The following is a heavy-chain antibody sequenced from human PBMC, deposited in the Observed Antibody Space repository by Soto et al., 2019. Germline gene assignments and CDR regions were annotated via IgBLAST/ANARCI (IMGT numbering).Heavy chain of an antibody. CDR2: ISVDGTTK. CDR3: AREDGSSGRAGTFQF. Sequence: QVQVVESGGGVVQPGRSLRLSCIVSGFTFSNSVMHWVRQAPGEGLEWVAGISVDGTTKHYADSVKGRFTISRDNSKNTMYLQMDSLTAEETAVYYCAREDGSSGRAGTFQFWGQGTLVSVSS. D-gene: IGHD3-22*01. CDR1: GFTFSNSV. J-gene: IGHJ1*01. V-gene: IGHV3-30-3*01.